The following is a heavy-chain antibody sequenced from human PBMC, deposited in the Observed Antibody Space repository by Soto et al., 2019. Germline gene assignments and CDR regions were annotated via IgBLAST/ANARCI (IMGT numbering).Heavy chain of an antibody. CDR2: IYPGDSDT. CDR1: GYIFTNYW. CDR3: GRQWPLSDALQKGFDD. J-gene: IGHJ4*02. V-gene: IGHV5-51*01. Sequence: GESLKISCNSSGYIFTNYWIGWVRQMPGKGLEWMGIIYPGDSDTRYGPSFQGQVTISADKSITTAYLQWSSLKASDTAIYYCGRQWPLSDALQKGFDDWGQGTPVNLSS. D-gene: IGHD1-1*01.